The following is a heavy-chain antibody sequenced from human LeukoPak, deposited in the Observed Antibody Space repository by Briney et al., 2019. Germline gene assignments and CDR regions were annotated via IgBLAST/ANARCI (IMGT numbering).Heavy chain of an antibody. CDR3: AKHTVTRVWYFDL. D-gene: IGHD4-17*01. CDR2: IYTSGST. V-gene: IGHV4-4*07. J-gene: IGHJ2*01. CDR1: GGSISSYY. Sequence: SETLSLTRSVSGGSISSYYWSWIRPPAGKGLECIGRIYTSGSTNYKPSLKSRVPMSVDTSKNQFSLKLSSVTAADTAAYYCAKHTVTRVWYFDLWGRGTPVTVSS.